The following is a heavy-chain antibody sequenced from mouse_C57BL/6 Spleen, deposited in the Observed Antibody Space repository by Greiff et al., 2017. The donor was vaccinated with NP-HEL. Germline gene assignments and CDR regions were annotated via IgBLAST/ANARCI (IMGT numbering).Heavy chain of an antibody. Sequence: EVQLQQSGPELVKPGASVKISCKASGYTFTDYYMNWVKQSHGKSLEWIGDINPNNGGTSYNQKFKGKATLTVDKSSSTAYMELRSLTSEDSAVYYCARGDYDGPLAYWGQGTLVTVSA. CDR1: GYTFTDYY. V-gene: IGHV1-26*01. D-gene: IGHD2-4*01. CDR2: INPNNGGT. CDR3: ARGDYDGPLAY. J-gene: IGHJ3*01.